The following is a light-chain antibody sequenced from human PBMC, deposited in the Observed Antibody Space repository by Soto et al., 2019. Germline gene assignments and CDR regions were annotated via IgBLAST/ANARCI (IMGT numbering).Light chain of an antibody. CDR3: HSYTSTSSFWV. CDR1: SSDVGGYIR. CDR2: EVS. V-gene: IGLV2-14*01. Sequence: QSALTQPASVSGSPGQSITISCTGSSSDVGGYIRVSWYQHHSGKVPKLIIYEVSNRPSGVSGRFSGSKSGNTASLTISGLQAEDEADYYYHSYTSTSSFWVFGGGTKVTVL. J-gene: IGLJ3*02.